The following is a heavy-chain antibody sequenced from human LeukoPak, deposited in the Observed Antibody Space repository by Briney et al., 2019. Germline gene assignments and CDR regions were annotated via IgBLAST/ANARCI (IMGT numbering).Heavy chain of an antibody. D-gene: IGHD6-19*01. CDR3: AREGSYSSGWYSAYYYYGMDV. J-gene: IGHJ6*02. CDR1: GFTFSSYS. CDR2: ISSSSSYI. V-gene: IGHV3-21*01. Sequence: GGSLRLSCAASGFTFSSYSMNWVRQAPGKGLEWVSSISSSSSYIYYADSVEGRFTISRDNAKNSLYLQMNSLRAEDTAVYYCAREGSYSSGWYSAYYYYGMDVWGQGTTVTVSS.